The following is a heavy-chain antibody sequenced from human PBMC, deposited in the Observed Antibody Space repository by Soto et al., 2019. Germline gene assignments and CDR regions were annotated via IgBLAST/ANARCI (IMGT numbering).Heavy chain of an antibody. V-gene: IGHV4-59*08. Sequence: SETLSLTRTVSGGSSISYYWSLIRQPPGKGLEWIGYIYYSGSTNYNPSLKSRITISVDTSKNQFSLKLNSVTAADTAVYYCARLWGYGSGALYYFDYWGQGTLVTVSS. D-gene: IGHD3-10*01. CDR2: IYYSGST. CDR1: GGSSISYY. CDR3: ARLWGYGSGALYYFDY. J-gene: IGHJ4*02.